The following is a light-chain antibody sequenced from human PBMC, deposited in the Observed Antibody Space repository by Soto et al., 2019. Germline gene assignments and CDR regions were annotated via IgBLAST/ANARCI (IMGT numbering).Light chain of an antibody. J-gene: IGKJ5*01. CDR2: DAS. CDR3: QQRSNWPPGIT. V-gene: IGKV3-11*01. Sequence: EVVLTRSPATLSLSPGERATLSCRASQSFSSYLAWYQQKPGQAPRLLIYDASNRATGIPARFSGSGSGTDFTLTISSLEPEDFAVYYCQQRSNWPPGITFGHGTRLEIK. CDR1: QSFSSY.